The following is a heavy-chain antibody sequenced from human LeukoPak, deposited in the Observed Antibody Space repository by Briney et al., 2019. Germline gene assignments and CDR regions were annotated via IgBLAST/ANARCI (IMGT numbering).Heavy chain of an antibody. V-gene: IGHV1-18*01. CDR1: GYTFTSYG. J-gene: IGHJ4*02. CDR2: ISAYNGNT. Sequence: ASVKVSCKASGYTFTSYGIRWVRQAPGQGLEWMGWISAYNGNTNYAQKLQGRVTMTTDTSTSTAYMELRSLRSDDTAVYYCARDLYYYDSSGYPDYWGQGTLVTVSS. CDR3: ARDLYYYDSSGYPDY. D-gene: IGHD3-22*01.